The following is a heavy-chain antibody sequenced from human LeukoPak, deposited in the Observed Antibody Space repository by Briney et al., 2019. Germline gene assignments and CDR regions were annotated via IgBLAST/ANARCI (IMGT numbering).Heavy chain of an antibody. CDR3: VRIYYGPDY. V-gene: IGHV1-2*02. J-gene: IGHJ4*02. D-gene: IGHD4-17*01. CDR1: GYTFTGYY. CDR2: INPNSGGT. Sequence: ASVKVSCKASGYTFTGYYMHWVRQAPGQGLEWMGWINPNSGGTNYAQKFQGRVTMTRDTSTSTAYMELSSLRSGDTAVYYCVRIYYGPDYWGQGTLVTVSS.